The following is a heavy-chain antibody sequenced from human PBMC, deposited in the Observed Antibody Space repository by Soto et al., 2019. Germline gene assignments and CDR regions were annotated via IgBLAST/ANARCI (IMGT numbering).Heavy chain of an antibody. CDR1: GDSISSYY. V-gene: IGHV4-59*01. CDR2: LYYGRSA. D-gene: IGHD3-22*01. CDR3: ALRSMAVVPEY. Sequence: QVQLQESGPGLVKPSETLSLTCAVSGDSISSYYCMWIRQPPGKGLESIGYLYYGRSANYNPSLKVRATLSVDTSTNQCSLTLSSMTAADTAVYYCALRSMAVVPEYWGQGTLVTVSS. J-gene: IGHJ4*02.